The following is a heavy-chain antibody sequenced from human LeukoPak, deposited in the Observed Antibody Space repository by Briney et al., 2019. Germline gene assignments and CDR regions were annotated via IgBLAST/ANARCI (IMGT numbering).Heavy chain of an antibody. V-gene: IGHV3-64D*06. J-gene: IGHJ4*02. CDR3: VKDPRWGDYVHGDY. D-gene: IGHD4-17*01. CDR1: GFTFSSYA. Sequence: GGSLRLSCSASGFTFSSYAMHWVRQAPGKGLEYVSAIGSNGGSTYYADSVKGRFTISRDNSKNTLYLQMSSLRAEDTAVYYCVKDPRWGDYVHGDYRGQGTLVTVSS. CDR2: IGSNGGST.